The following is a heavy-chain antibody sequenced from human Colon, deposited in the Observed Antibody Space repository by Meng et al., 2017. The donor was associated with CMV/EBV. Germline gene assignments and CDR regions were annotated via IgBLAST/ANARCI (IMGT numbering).Heavy chain of an antibody. CDR1: GLTFRDYF. CDR2: ISGSGTTI. J-gene: IGHJ4*02. D-gene: IGHD5-12*01. Sequence: LSRSCAASGLTFRDYFLSWVRQAPGKGLEWVSYISGSGTTIYYAESVKGRFTISRDNTRDSLYLQMNSLRAEDTAVYYCARLGLFDYWGQGTLVTVSS. CDR3: ARLGLFDY. V-gene: IGHV3-11*01.